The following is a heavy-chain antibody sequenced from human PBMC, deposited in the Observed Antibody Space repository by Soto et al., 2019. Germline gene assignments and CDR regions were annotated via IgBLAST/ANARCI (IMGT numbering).Heavy chain of an antibody. V-gene: IGHV3-11*01. CDR3: ARDLRKTIFGVVIGNWFDP. D-gene: IGHD3-3*01. CDR2: ISSSGSTI. Sequence: QVQLVESGGGLVKPGGSLRLSCAASGFTFSDYYMRWIRQAPGKGLEWVSYISSSGSTIYYADSVKGRFTISRDNAKNSLYLQMNSLRAEDTAVYYCARDLRKTIFGVVIGNWFDPWGQGALVTVSS. CDR1: GFTFSDYY. J-gene: IGHJ5*02.